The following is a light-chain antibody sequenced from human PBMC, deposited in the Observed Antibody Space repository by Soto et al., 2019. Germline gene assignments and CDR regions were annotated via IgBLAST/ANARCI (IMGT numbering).Light chain of an antibody. CDR1: SANVGAKYG. CDR3: QSYDSTLSARV. Sequence: QSVLTQPPSVSGAPGQRVTMSCTGSSANVGAKYGVHWYQHLPGTAPKLLIYENNNRPSGVPDRFSGSKSGTSASLAITGRQAEDEADYYCQSYDSTLSARVFGGGTKLTVL. CDR2: ENN. V-gene: IGLV1-40*01. J-gene: IGLJ3*02.